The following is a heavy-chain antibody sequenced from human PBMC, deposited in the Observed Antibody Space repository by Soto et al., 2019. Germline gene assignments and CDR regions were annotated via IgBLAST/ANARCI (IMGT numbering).Heavy chain of an antibody. CDR3: ARGIYYDFWSGYPGYFDY. D-gene: IGHD3-3*01. J-gene: IGHJ4*02. Sequence: QVQLQESGPGLVKPSQTLSLTCTVSGGSISSGGYYWSWIRQHPGKGLEWIGYIYYSGSTYYSPSLKSRVTISLDTSKNQFSLKLSSVTAADTAVYYCARGIYYDFWSGYPGYFDYWGQGTLVTVSS. CDR2: IYYSGST. V-gene: IGHV4-31*03. CDR1: GGSISSGGYY.